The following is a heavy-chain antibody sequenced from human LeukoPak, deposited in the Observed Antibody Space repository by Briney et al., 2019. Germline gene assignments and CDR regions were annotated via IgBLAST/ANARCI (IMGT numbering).Heavy chain of an antibody. J-gene: IGHJ3*02. CDR3: ARGLTTVTFPDAFDI. CDR2: IYYSGST. D-gene: IGHD4-17*01. V-gene: IGHV4-31*03. Sequence: SETLSLTCTVSGGSISSGGYYRSWIRQHPGKGLEWIGYIYYSGSTYYNPSLKSRVTISVDTSKNQFSLKLSSVTAADTAVYYCARGLTTVTFPDAFDIWGQGTMVTVSS. CDR1: GGSISSGGYY.